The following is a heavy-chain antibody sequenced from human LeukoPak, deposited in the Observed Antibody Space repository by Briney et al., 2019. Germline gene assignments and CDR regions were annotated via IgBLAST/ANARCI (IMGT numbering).Heavy chain of an antibody. Sequence: SETLSLTCAVYGGSFSGYYWSWIRQPPGKGLEWIGEINHSGSTNYNPSLKSRVTISVDTSKNQFSLKLSSVTAADTAVYYCATSSPGTLDYWGQGTLVTVYS. CDR3: ATSSPGTLDY. J-gene: IGHJ4*02. D-gene: IGHD6-13*01. CDR2: INHSGST. V-gene: IGHV4-34*01. CDR1: GGSFSGYY.